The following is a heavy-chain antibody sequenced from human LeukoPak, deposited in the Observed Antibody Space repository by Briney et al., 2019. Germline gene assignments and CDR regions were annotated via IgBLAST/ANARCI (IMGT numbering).Heavy chain of an antibody. J-gene: IGHJ4*02. CDR1: GFTFSSYW. V-gene: IGHV3-7*01. CDR2: IKQDGSEK. Sequence: GGSLRLSCAASGFTFSSYWMSWVRQAPGKGLEWVANIKQDGSEKYYVDSVKGRFTISRDNAKNSLYLQMNSLRAEDTAVYYCARVAIAAAGTLGEFDYWGQGTLVTVSS. CDR3: ARVAIAAAGTLGEFDY. D-gene: IGHD6-13*01.